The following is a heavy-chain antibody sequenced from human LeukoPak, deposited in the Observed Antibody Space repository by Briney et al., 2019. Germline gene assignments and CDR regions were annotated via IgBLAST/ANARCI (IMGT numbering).Heavy chain of an antibody. CDR1: GXTFSSYX. D-gene: IGHD3-3*02. CDR2: ISSSSSYI. V-gene: IGHV3-21*01. J-gene: IGHJ4*02. CDR3: ASDSIN. Sequence: PGGSLRXSCXASGXTFSSYXXNWVRQAPGRGLEWVSSISSSSSYIYYADSVKGRFTISRDNAKNSLYLQMNSLRAEDTAVYYCASDSINWGQGTLVTVSS.